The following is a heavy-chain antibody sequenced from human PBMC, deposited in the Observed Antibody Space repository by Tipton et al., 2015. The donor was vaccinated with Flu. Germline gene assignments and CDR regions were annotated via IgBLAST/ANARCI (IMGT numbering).Heavy chain of an antibody. CDR2: IKEDGSQK. J-gene: IGHJ4*02. CDR3: ARVTGAYDYSDY. V-gene: IGHV3-7*01. CDR1: GFTFSRYW. Sequence: SLRLSCAASGFTFSRYWMSWVRQAPGKGLEWVANIKEDGSQKYYVDSVKGRFTISRDNAKNSVYLQMNSLRAEDTAVYYCARVTGAYDYSDYWGQGTLANVSS. D-gene: IGHD5-12*01.